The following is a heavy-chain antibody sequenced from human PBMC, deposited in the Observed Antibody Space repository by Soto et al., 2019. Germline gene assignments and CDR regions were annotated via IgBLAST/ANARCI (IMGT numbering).Heavy chain of an antibody. CDR1: GLTFSSYS. J-gene: IGHJ6*02. Sequence: GGSLRLSCAASGLTFSSYSMNWVRQAPGKGLEWVSSISSSSSYIYYEDSVKGRFTISRDNAKKSLYLQMNSLRAEDTAVYYCARDERYGEHYYGMDVWGQGTTVTVSS. CDR2: ISSSSSYI. D-gene: IGHD4-17*01. V-gene: IGHV3-21*01. CDR3: ARDERYGEHYYGMDV.